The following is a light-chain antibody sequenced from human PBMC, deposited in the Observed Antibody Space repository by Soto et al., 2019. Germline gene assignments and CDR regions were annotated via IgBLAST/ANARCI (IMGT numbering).Light chain of an antibody. CDR2: RNY. CDR1: SSNIGSNH. V-gene: IGLV1-47*01. CDR3: GAWHDSLSGWV. Sequence: QSVLTQPPSASETPGQRVTISCSGSSSNIGSNHVYWYQHHPGTAPKLLIYRNYLRPSGVPDRFSAYHSSTSASLAISGLRSDDEAAYYRGAWHDSLSGWVFGGGTKVTVL. J-gene: IGLJ3*02.